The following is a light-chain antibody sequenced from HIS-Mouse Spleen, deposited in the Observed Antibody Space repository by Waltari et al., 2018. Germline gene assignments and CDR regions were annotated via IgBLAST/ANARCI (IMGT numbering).Light chain of an antibody. V-gene: IGLV6-57*04. J-gene: IGLJ3*02. CDR3: QSYDSSNQV. CDR2: EDN. Sequence: NFMLTQPHSVSESPGKTVTISCTRSRGSIARHHLQWYQQRPGSAPTTVIYEDNQRPSGVPDRFSGSIDSSSNSASLTISGLKTEDEADYYCQSYDSSNQVFGGGTKLTVL. CDR1: RGSIARHH.